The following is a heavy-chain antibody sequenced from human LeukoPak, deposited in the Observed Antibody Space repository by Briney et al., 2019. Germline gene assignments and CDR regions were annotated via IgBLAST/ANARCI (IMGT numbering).Heavy chain of an antibody. V-gene: IGHV4-30-4*08. J-gene: IGHJ4*02. CDR3: AREVSRWPYYFDY. D-gene: IGHD4-23*01. CDR1: GGSISSGGYY. CDR2: IYYSGST. Sequence: SETLSLTCTVSGGSISSGGYYWSWIRQPPGKGLEWIGYIYYSGSTYYNPSLKSRVTISVDTSKNQFSLKLSSVTAADTAVYYCAREVSRWPYYFDYWGQGTLVTVSS.